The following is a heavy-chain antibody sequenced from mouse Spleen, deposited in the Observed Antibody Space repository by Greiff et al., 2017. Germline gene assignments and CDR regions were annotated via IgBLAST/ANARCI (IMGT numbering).Heavy chain of an antibody. CDR2: INPSNGRT. V-gene: IGHV1S81*02. J-gene: IGHJ1*01. CDR3: ARSGGRPDYDIGLYCYFDV. D-gene: IGHD2-4*01. Sequence: QVQLQQPGAELVKPGASVKLSCKASDYTFTTYWIHWVKQRPGHDLEWFGQINPSNGRTIYNEKFNYKATLTVDKSSSTAYMQLSSLTSEDSAVYFCARSGGRPDYDIGLYCYFDVWGAGTTVTVSS. CDR1: DYTFTTYW.